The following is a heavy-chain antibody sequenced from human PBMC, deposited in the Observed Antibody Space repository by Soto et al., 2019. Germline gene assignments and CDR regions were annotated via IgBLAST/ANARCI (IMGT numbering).Heavy chain of an antibody. CDR2: IIPIFGTA. CDR1: GGTFSSYA. J-gene: IGHJ6*02. CDR3: ASHGITGTWVYYYGMDV. Sequence: QVQLVQSGAEVKKPGSSVKVSCKASGGTFSSYAISWVRQAPGQGLEWMGGIIPIFGTANYAQKFQGRVTITADESTSTAYMELSSLRSEDTAVYYCASHGITGTWVYYYGMDVWGQGTTVNGSS. D-gene: IGHD1-7*01. V-gene: IGHV1-69*12.